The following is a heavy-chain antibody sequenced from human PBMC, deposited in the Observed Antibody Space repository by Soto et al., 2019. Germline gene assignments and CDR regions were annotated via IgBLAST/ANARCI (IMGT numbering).Heavy chain of an antibody. CDR1: GGSFSGYY. J-gene: IGHJ4*02. CDR3: ARPGSRDY. V-gene: IGHV4-34*01. D-gene: IGHD3-10*01. Sequence: SETLSLTCAVYGGSFSGYYWSWIRQPPGKGLEWIGEINHSGSTNYNPSLKSRVTISVDTSKNQFSLKLSSVTAADTAVYYCARPGSRDYWGQGTLVTVSS. CDR2: INHSGST.